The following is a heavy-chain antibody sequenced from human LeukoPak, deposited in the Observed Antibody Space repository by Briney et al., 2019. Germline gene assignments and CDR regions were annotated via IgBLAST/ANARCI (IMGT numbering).Heavy chain of an antibody. CDR3: ARVPRFGELLS. CDR2: INPNSGGT. Sequence: ASVKVSCKASGYTFTDLYMHWVRQAPGQGLEWMGWINPNSGGTNYAQKFQGRVTMTRDSSISTAYMELSRLRSDDTAVYYCARVPRFGELLSWGQGTLVTVSS. J-gene: IGHJ4*02. D-gene: IGHD3-10*01. CDR1: GYTFTDLY. V-gene: IGHV1-2*02.